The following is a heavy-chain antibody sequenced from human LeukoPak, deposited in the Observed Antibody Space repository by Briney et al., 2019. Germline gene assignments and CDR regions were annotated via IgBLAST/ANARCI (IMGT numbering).Heavy chain of an antibody. D-gene: IGHD3-10*01. CDR3: ARGSARITMVRGVTAFDY. V-gene: IGHV4-34*01. CDR1: GGSISSYY. J-gene: IGHJ4*02. CDR2: INHSGST. Sequence: SETLSLTCTVSGGSISSYYWSWIRQPPGKGLEWIGEINHSGSTNYNPSLKRRVTISVDTSKNQFSLKLSSVTAADTAVYYCARGSARITMVRGVTAFDYWGQGTLVTVSS.